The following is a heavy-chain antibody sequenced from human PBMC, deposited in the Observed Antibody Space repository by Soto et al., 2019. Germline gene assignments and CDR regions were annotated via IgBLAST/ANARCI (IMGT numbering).Heavy chain of an antibody. J-gene: IGHJ3*02. CDR3: ARGAATKIVVVMYDDFEI. CDR2: IIPVFGTA. D-gene: IGHD3-22*01. CDR1: GATLNTFINYG. V-gene: IGHV1-69*12. Sequence: QVQLVQSGAEVRKPGASVKVSCKASGATLNTFINYGITWVRQAPGQGLEWMGGIIPVFGTAHYAQKFQGRVTISADESTRTAYMELSSLRSEDTAVYYCARGAATKIVVVMYDDFEIWGQGTMVTVSS.